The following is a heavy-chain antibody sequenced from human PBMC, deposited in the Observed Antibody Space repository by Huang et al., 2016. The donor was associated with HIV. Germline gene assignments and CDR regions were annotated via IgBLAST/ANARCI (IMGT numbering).Heavy chain of an antibody. CDR3: ASASIAARRWFDP. CDR2: IYYSGST. J-gene: IGHJ5*02. Sequence: QVQLQESGPGLVKPSETLSLTCTVSGGSMGSYYWSWIRQPPWKGLEWIGYIYYSGSTNDHPALKVRVTISVATSKNQFSLRLSSVTAADTAVYYCASASIAARRWFDPWGQGSLVTVSS. D-gene: IGHD6-6*01. V-gene: IGHV4-59*01. CDR1: GGSMGSYY.